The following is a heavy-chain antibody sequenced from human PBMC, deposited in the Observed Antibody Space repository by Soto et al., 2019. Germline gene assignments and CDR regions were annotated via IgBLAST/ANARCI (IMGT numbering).Heavy chain of an antibody. V-gene: IGHV1-46*01. CDR1: GYTFSTYY. D-gene: IGHD4-4*01. CDR3: ARYDYNGYYFDY. J-gene: IGHJ4*02. CDR2: INPSGGST. Sequence: VASVKVSCKASGYTFSTYYMHWVRQVPGQGYEWMGIINPSGGSTTYAQKFQGRVTMTRDTSTTTVYMELSSLKSEDTAVYYCARYDYNGYYFDYWGQGTLVTVSS.